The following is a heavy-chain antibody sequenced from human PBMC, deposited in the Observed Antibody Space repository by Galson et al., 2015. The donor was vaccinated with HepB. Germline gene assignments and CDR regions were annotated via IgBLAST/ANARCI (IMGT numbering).Heavy chain of an antibody. Sequence: SVKVSCKASGFTFTSSAVQWVRQARGQRLEWIGWIVVGSGNTNYAQKFQERVTITRDMSTSTAYMELSSLRSGDTAVYYCAAGGAAAGAIWGYYYYGMDVWGQGTTVTVSS. CDR2: IVVGSGNT. CDR3: AAGGAAAGAIWGYYYYGMDV. D-gene: IGHD6-13*01. V-gene: IGHV1-58*01. J-gene: IGHJ6*02. CDR1: GFTFTSSA.